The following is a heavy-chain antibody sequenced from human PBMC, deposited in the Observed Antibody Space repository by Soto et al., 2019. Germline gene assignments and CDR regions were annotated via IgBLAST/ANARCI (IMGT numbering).Heavy chain of an antibody. CDR2: IIPILGIA. Sequence: SVKVSCKASGGTFSSYNISWVRQAPGQGLEWMGRIIPILGIANYADSVKGRSTIARDNSKNTLYLQVNSLRAEDTAVYYCAKDKQAAAGTYPDYWGQGTLVTVSS. D-gene: IGHD6-13*01. J-gene: IGHJ4*02. CDR1: GGTFSSYN. V-gene: IGHV1-69*04. CDR3: AKDKQAAAGTYPDY.